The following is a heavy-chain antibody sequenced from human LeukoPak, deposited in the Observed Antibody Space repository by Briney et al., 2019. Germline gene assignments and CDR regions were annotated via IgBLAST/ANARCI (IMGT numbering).Heavy chain of an antibody. J-gene: IGHJ4*02. V-gene: IGHV1-69*08. CDR3: ASVEMASQLDY. D-gene: IGHD5-24*01. Sequence: SVKVSCKASGYTFTGYYMHWVRQAPGQGLEWMGRIIPVLGTPHYAHNFQGRVTITADRSMSTGYMELSSLRSDDTAVYYCASVEMASQLDYWGQGTLVTVSS. CDR2: IIPVLGTP. CDR1: GYTFTGYY.